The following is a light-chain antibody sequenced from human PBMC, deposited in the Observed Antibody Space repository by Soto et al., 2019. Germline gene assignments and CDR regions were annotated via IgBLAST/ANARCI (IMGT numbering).Light chain of an antibody. CDR2: GAS. J-gene: IGKJ2*01. CDR3: QQYNNWPRNT. V-gene: IGKV3-15*01. CDR1: QSVSSN. Sequence: EIVMTQSPATLSVSPGERATLSCRASQSVSSNLAWYQQKPGQAPRLLIYGASTRATGIPARFSGSGSGTDFTLTISILQSEDFAVYYCQQYNNWPRNTFGQGTKLEIK.